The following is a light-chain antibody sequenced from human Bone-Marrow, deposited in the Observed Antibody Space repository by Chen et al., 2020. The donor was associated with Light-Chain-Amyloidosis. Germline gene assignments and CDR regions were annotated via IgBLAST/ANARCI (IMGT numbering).Light chain of an antibody. CDR3: QSADSSGTYEVI. J-gene: IGLJ2*01. CDR2: RDN. Sequence: SYELTQPPSVSVSPGQTARITCSGDGLPTKYAYWYQQKPGQAPVLVIHRDNERPSGISERFTGDSSGTTATLTSRGVQAEDEADYHCQSADSSGTYEVIFGGGTKLTVL. CDR1: GLPTKY. V-gene: IGLV3-25*03.